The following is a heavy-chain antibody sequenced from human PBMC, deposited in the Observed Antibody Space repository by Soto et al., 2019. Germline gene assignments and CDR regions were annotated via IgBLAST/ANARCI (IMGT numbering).Heavy chain of an antibody. CDR3: ATLGRLAFDI. V-gene: IGHV4-39*01. J-gene: IGHJ3*02. CDR2: IDNKGST. Sequence: QLQLQESGPGLVKPSETLSLTCSVSGDSIRSSSYYWGWIRQSPGKGLEWIGTIDNKGSTYYKSSLKIRVNISADMSKNQFSLRVTSVTAADTGVFYCATLGRLAFDIWGQGKAVTVSS. D-gene: IGHD3-16*01. CDR1: GDSIRSSSYY.